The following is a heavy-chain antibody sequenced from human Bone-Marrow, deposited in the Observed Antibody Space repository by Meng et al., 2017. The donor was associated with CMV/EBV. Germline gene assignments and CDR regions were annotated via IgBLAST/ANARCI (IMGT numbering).Heavy chain of an antibody. CDR2: IYWDDDK. V-gene: IGHV2-5*02. CDR1: GFSLSTNGVG. D-gene: IGHD6-6*01. Sequence: QITLKESGPARVKPTHTLTLTCTFSGFSLSTNGVGVGWIRQPPGKALGWLALIYWDDDKRYSPSLKSRLTITKDTSKNQVVLTMTNMDPVDTATNYCAHRRGSSKVFDYWGQGTLVTVSS. CDR3: AHRRGSSKVFDY. J-gene: IGHJ4*02.